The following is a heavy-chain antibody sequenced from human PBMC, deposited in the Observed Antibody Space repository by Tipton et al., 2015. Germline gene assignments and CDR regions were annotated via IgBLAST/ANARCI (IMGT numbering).Heavy chain of an antibody. V-gene: IGHV4-59*01. CDR1: GGSIRTYY. Sequence: TLSLTCTVSGGSIRTYYWVWIRQPPGRGLESIGYIYYSGSTNYNPSLKSRVTISVDTSKNQFSLNLNSVTAADTAVYYCARRAGYGDHFDYWGRGTLVTVSP. CDR2: IYYSGST. D-gene: IGHD4-17*01. J-gene: IGHJ4*02. CDR3: ARRAGYGDHFDY.